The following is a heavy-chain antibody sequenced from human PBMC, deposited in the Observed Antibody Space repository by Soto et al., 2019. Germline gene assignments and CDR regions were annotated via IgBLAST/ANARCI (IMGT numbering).Heavy chain of an antibody. CDR3: AKEMGYYDSSGYYFEDYYYYGMDV. V-gene: IGHV3-23*01. D-gene: IGHD3-22*01. Sequence: EVQLLESGGGLVQPGGSLRLSCAASGFTFSSYAMSWVRQAPGKGLEWVSAISGSGGSTYYADSVKGRFTISRDNSKNTLYLQMNSLRAEDTAVYYCAKEMGYYDSSGYYFEDYYYYGMDVWGQGTTVTVSS. J-gene: IGHJ6*02. CDR1: GFTFSSYA. CDR2: ISGSGGST.